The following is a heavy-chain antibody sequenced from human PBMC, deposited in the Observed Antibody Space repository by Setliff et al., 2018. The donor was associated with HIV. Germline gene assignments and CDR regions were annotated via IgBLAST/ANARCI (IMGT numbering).Heavy chain of an antibody. CDR1: GFTFTNYW. Sequence: GSLRLSCAASGFTFTNYWTSWVRQSPGKGLEWVANIHKDGSEKYYVDSVKGRFTISRDNSKNTLYLQMDSLRGDGTAVYYCAKDFFTGGFDPWGQGTLVTVSS. J-gene: IGHJ5*02. CDR2: IHKDGSEK. D-gene: IGHD1-1*01. V-gene: IGHV3-7*01. CDR3: AKDFFTGGFDP.